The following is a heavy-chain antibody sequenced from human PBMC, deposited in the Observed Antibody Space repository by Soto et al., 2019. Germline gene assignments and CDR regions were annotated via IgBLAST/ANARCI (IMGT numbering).Heavy chain of an antibody. CDR3: AKDLSGDFWSGYSDH. V-gene: IGHV3-9*01. Sequence: GGSLRLSCAASGFIFDDYAMHLVRQAPGKGLDWVSGFSWNTGSIGYADSVRGRFTISRDNAKNSLYLQMNSLRAEDTALYYCAKDLSGDFWSGYSDHWGQGTLVTVSS. D-gene: IGHD3-3*01. J-gene: IGHJ4*02. CDR2: FSWNTGSI. CDR1: GFIFDDYA.